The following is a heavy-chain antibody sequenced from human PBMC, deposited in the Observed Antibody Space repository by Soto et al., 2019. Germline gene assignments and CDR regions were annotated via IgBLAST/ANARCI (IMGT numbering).Heavy chain of an antibody. CDR2: MNPNSGNT. Sequence: QVQLVQSGAEVKKPGASVKVSCKSSGYTFTSYDINWVRQATGQGLEWMGWMNPNSGNTGYAQKFQGRVTMTRNTSISTAYIELSSLRSEDTAVYYCARAEVGGYDPSGYSYGWFDPWGQGTLVTVSS. CDR1: GYTFTSYD. CDR3: ARAEVGGYDPSGYSYGWFDP. J-gene: IGHJ5*02. D-gene: IGHD5-18*01. V-gene: IGHV1-8*01.